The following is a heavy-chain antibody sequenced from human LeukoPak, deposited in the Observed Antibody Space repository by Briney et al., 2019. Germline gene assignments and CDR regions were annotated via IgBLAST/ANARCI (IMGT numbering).Heavy chain of an antibody. D-gene: IGHD1-26*01. J-gene: IGHJ6*03. Sequence: PGGSLRLSCAASGLTFSDYYMSWIRQAPGKGLEWVSYISSSGSTIYYADSVKGRFTISRDNAKNSLYLQMNSLRAEDTAVYYCARDPYSGSYGDSYYYYMDVWGKGTMVTISS. CDR1: GLTFSDYY. V-gene: IGHV3-11*04. CDR2: ISSSGSTI. CDR3: ARDPYSGSYGDSYYYYMDV.